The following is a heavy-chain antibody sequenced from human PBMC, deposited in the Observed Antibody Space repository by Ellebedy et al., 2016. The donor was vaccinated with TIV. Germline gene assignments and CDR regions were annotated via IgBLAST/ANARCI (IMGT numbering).Heavy chain of an antibody. D-gene: IGHD3-10*01. CDR1: GGSVSSPNYY. J-gene: IGHJ5*02. Sequence: MPSETLSLTCTVSGGSVSSPNYYCTWIRQPPGKGLEWIGYIYSSGSTDYKPSPKTRVTISVDTSKNHFSLNLKSVTAADTAVYFCSGAYGRATPRSWGQGTLVTVSS. V-gene: IGHV4-61*03. CDR3: SGAYGRATPRS. CDR2: IYSSGST.